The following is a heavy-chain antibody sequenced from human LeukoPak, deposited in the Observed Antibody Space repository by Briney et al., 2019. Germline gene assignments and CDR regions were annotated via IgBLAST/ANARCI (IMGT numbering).Heavy chain of an antibody. Sequence: PGGSLRLSCAASGFTFSSYAMSWFRQAPGKGLEWVSAISGSGGSTYYADSVKGRFTISRDNSKNTLYLQMNSLRAEDTAVYYCARGSLYYYYGMDVWGQGTTVTVSS. J-gene: IGHJ6*02. V-gene: IGHV3-23*01. CDR2: ISGSGGST. CDR3: ARGSLYYYYGMDV. CDR1: GFTFSSYA.